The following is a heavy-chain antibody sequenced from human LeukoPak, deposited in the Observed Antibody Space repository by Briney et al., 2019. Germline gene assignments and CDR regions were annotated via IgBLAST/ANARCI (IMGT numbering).Heavy chain of an antibody. V-gene: IGHV1-69*06. CDR3: ARAATVTSFHRWFDP. J-gene: IGHJ5*02. CDR2: IIPIFGTA. Sequence: ASVKVSCKASGGTFSSYAISWVRQAPGQGLEWMGGIIPIFGTANYAQKFQGRVTITADKSTSTAYMELSSLRSEDTAVYYCARAATVTSFHRWFDPWGQGTLVTVSS. D-gene: IGHD4-17*01. CDR1: GGTFSSYA.